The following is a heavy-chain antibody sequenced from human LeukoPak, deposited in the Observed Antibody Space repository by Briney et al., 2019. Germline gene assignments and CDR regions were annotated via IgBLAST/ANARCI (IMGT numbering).Heavy chain of an antibody. V-gene: IGHV1-2*02. CDR1: GYTLTGYH. CDR3: ARELYGSGTYGFDY. D-gene: IGHD3-10*01. J-gene: IGHJ4*02. CDR2: INPNSGDT. Sequence: ASVKVSCKASGYTLTGYHMHWVRQAPEQGLEWMGCINPNSGDTNYAQRFQGRVTMTRDTSITTAYMELSSLRSDDTAVYYCARELYGSGTYGFDYWGQGTLVTVSS.